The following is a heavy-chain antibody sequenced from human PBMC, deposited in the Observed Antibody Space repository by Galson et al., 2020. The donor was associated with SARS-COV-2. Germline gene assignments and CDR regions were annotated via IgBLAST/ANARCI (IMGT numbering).Heavy chain of an antibody. J-gene: IGHJ4*02. CDR2: SYPDDSGDSGV. D-gene: IGHD6-13*01. CDR3: VLPPQRGVAAVGV. V-gene: IGHV5-51*01. CDR1: GYSLTTYW. Sequence: GESLKISCQGSGYSLTTYWIGWVRQMPGKGLEWMGTSYPDDSGDSGVTYSPSFEGQVTISADKSLNTAYLQWSSLKAADTALYCCVLPPQRGVAAVGVWGQGTRVTVSS.